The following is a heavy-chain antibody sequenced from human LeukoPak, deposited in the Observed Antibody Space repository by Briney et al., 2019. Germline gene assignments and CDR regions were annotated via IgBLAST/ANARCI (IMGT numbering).Heavy chain of an antibody. CDR3: VRGCSWIQLCFDP. Sequence: SETLSLTRTVSGGSISSYYWSWLRPPAGKGLEGIGRIYTSGSTNYNPPLTSRGTMSLDTSKNQCSLRLRSVPAAGPGLSYFVRGCSWIQLCFDPWGPGTLVTVSS. V-gene: IGHV4-4*07. CDR2: IYTSGST. J-gene: IGHJ5*02. D-gene: IGHD5-18*01. CDR1: GGSISSYY.